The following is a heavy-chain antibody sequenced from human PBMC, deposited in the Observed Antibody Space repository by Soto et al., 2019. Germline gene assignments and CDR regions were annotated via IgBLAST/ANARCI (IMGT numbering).Heavy chain of an antibody. Sequence: QVQLVESGGGVVKPGRSLRLSCAASGFTFSSYGMHWVRQAPGKGLEWVAVIWYDGSNKYYADSVKGRFTISRDNSENTLYLQMNSLRAEDTAVYYCARDWRIQLWTHFDYWVQGTLVTVSS. J-gene: IGHJ4*02. D-gene: IGHD5-18*01. V-gene: IGHV3-33*01. CDR3: ARDWRIQLWTHFDY. CDR1: GFTFSSYG. CDR2: IWYDGSNK.